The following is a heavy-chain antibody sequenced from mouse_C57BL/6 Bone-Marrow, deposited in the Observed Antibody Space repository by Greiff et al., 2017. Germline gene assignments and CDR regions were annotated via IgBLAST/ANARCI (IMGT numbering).Heavy chain of an antibody. Sequence: VKLVESGPELVKPGASVKISCKASGYTFTDYYINWVKQRPGQGLEWIGWIFPGSGSTYYNEKFKGKATLTVDKSSSTAYMLLSSLTSEDSAVYFCARPPAYYYGSSPWYFDVWGTGTKVTVSS. CDR1: GYTFTDYY. D-gene: IGHD1-1*01. V-gene: IGHV1-75*01. CDR3: ARPPAYYYGSSPWYFDV. CDR2: IFPGSGST. J-gene: IGHJ1*03.